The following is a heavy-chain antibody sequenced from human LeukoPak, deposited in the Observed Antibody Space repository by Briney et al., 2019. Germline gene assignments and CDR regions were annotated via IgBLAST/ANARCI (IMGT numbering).Heavy chain of an antibody. J-gene: IGHJ4*02. CDR2: INHSGST. CDR3: ARIAAAVGNDY. D-gene: IGHD6-13*01. Sequence: SETLSLTCAVYGGSFSGYYWSWIRQPPGKGLEWIGEINHSGSTNYNPSLKSRVTISVDTSKNQFSLRLSSVTAADTAVYYCARIAAAVGNDYWGQGTLVTVSS. CDR1: GGSFSGYY. V-gene: IGHV4-34*01.